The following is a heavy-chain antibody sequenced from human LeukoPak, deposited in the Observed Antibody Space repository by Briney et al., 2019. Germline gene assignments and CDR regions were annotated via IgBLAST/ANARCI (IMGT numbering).Heavy chain of an antibody. CDR2: IYHSGST. CDR1: GGSISSSNW. Sequence: SETLSLTCAVSGGSISSSNWWSWVRQPPGKGLEWIGEIYHSGSTNYNPSLKSRVTIPVDKSKNQFSLKLSSVTAADTAVHYCARDQGVIAAAGRGFDPWGQGTLVTVSS. V-gene: IGHV4-4*02. CDR3: ARDQGVIAAAGRGFDP. D-gene: IGHD6-13*01. J-gene: IGHJ5*02.